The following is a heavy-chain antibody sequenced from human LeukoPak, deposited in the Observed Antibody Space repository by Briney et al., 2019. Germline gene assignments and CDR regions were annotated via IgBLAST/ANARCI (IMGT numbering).Heavy chain of an antibody. Sequence: SVKVSCKASGGSFTSFDISWLRQAPGQGLEWMGGIIPIFDTANYAQKFQGRVTITADESTSTAYMELRSLRSEDTAVYYCARDLIEGAALPRPFGSWGQGTLVTVSS. CDR3: ARDLIEGAALPRPFGS. CDR1: GGSFTSFD. D-gene: IGHD6-19*01. J-gene: IGHJ5*01. CDR2: IIPIFDTA. V-gene: IGHV1-69*13.